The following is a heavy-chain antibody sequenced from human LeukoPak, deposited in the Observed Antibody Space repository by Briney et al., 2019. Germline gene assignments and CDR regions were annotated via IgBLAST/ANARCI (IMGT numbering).Heavy chain of an antibody. D-gene: IGHD3-22*01. J-gene: IGHJ5*02. CDR2: IYYSGST. CDR1: GGSISSYY. CDR3: ASTPYYYDSSGYSRAFDP. Sequence: PSETLFLTCTVSGGSISSYYWSWIRQPPGKGLEWIGYIYYSGSTNYNPSLKSRVTISVDTSKNQFSLKLSSVTAADTAVYYCASTPYYYDSSGYSRAFDPWGQGTLVTVSS. V-gene: IGHV4-59*08.